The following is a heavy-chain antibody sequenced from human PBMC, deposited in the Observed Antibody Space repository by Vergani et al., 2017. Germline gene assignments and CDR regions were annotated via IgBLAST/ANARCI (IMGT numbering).Heavy chain of an antibody. J-gene: IGHJ6*02. CDR1: GGCFSGYY. CDR2: INHSGST. CDR3: ARGLTVVVVAATRGMDV. Sequence: QVQLQQWGAGLLKPSETLSLTCAVYGGCFSGYYWSWIRQPPGKGLEWIGEINHSGSTNYNPSLKSRVTISVDTSKNQFSLKLSSVTAADTAVYYCARGLTVVVVAATRGMDVWGQGTTVTVSS. D-gene: IGHD2-15*01. V-gene: IGHV4-34*01.